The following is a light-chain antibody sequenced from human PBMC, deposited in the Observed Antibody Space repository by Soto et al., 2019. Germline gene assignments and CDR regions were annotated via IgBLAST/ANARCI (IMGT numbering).Light chain of an antibody. Sequence: DIQMTQSPSSLSASVGDRVTITCRASQTINSYLNWYQHKSGKAPKVLIYAASSLQSGVPSRFSGSGSGTYFTLTISSLQPEDFATYYCQQSYSTPYTFGQGTKVDIK. J-gene: IGKJ2*01. CDR1: QTINSY. V-gene: IGKV1-39*01. CDR3: QQSYSTPYT. CDR2: AAS.